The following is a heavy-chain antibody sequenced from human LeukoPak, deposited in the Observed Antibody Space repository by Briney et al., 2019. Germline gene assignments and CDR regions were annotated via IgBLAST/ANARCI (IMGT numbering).Heavy chain of an antibody. CDR2: INHSGST. D-gene: IGHD2-15*01. Sequence: PSETLSLTCAVYGGSFSGYYWSWIRQPPGKGLEWIGEINHSGSTNYNPSLKSRVTISVDTSENQFSLKLSSVTAADTAVYYCARGWKLPFFDYWGQGTLVTVSS. V-gene: IGHV4-34*01. J-gene: IGHJ4*02. CDR3: ARGWKLPFFDY. CDR1: GGSFSGYY.